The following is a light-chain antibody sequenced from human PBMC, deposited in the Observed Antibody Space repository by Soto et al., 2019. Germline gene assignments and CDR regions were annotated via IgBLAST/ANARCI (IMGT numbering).Light chain of an antibody. J-gene: IGKJ2*01. CDR2: AAS. CDR3: QQSYSIFMYT. CDR1: QSISSY. V-gene: IGKV1-39*01. Sequence: DIQMTQSPSSLSASVGDRVTITCRASQSISSYLSWYQQNPGKAPELLIYAASILQSGVPSRFSGSGSGTDFTLTISSLQPEEFATYYCQQSYSIFMYTFGQGTKVEIK.